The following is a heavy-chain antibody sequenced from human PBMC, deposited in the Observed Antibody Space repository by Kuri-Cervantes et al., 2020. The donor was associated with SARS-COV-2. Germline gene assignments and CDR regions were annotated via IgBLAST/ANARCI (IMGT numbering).Heavy chain of an antibody. J-gene: IGHJ6*03. CDR2: INHSGST. D-gene: IGHD2/OR15-2a*01. V-gene: IGHV4-34*01. CDR3: ARGTLSAVPATFLGLGFYRYYFMDV. CDR1: GGSFSGYN. Sequence: GSLRLSCAVYGGSFSGYNWNWIRQPPGKGLEWIGEINHSGSTNYNPSLQSRVAISVDTSKNQFSLKLSSVTAADTAVYYCARGTLSAVPATFLGLGFYRYYFMDVWGKGTTVTVSS.